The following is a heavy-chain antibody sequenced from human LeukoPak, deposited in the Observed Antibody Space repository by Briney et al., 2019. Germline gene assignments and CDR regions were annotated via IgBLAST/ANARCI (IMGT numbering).Heavy chain of an antibody. CDR1: GLTFITYS. J-gene: IGHJ3*02. CDR2: ISNSSSYI. V-gene: IGHV3-21*01. Sequence: PGGSLTLTCATSGLTFITYSLNGVGQAPGKGLEWVSSISNSSSYIYYADSVKGRFTISRDNAKNSLYLQMNSLRAEDTAVYYCARDILRFGDGDDAFDIWGQGTMVTVSS. D-gene: IGHD3-10*01. CDR3: ARDILRFGDGDDAFDI.